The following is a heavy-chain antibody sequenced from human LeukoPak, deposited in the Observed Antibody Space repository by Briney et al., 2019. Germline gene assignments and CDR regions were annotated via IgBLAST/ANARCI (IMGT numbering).Heavy chain of an antibody. Sequence: GESLKISCKGSGYSFTTYWIDWVRQMPGKGLEWMGVIYPGDSETRYSPSFQGQVTISADKSINTAYLQWSSPKASDTAMYYCARLQGRWGGRYYYYYGMDVWGQGTTVTVSS. CDR2: IYPGDSET. J-gene: IGHJ6*02. D-gene: IGHD7-27*01. CDR1: GYSFTTYW. V-gene: IGHV5-51*01. CDR3: ARLQGRWGGRYYYYYGMDV.